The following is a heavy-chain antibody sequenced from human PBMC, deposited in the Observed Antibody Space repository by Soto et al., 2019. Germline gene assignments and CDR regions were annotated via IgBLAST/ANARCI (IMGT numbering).Heavy chain of an antibody. Sequence: EVQLLESGGGLVQPGGSLRLSCAASGFTFSSYAMSWVRQAPGKGLEWVSAISGSGGSTYYADSVKGRFTISRDNSKNTLYLQMNSLRAEDTAVYYCAKRGFDTIFAVVPAGGMDVWGQGTTVTVSS. CDR1: GFTFSSYA. D-gene: IGHD3-3*01. CDR3: AKRGFDTIFAVVPAGGMDV. J-gene: IGHJ6*02. V-gene: IGHV3-23*01. CDR2: ISGSGGST.